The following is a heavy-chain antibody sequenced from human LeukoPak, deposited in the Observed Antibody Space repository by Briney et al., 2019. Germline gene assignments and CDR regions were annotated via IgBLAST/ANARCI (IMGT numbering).Heavy chain of an antibody. V-gene: IGHV3-7*03. CDR2: IKQDGSEK. J-gene: IGHJ3*02. CDR3: AKCSGGSCYPEDAFDI. D-gene: IGHD2-15*01. CDR1: GVTVTSNY. Sequence: QSGGSLRLSCAASGVTVTSNYMSWVRQAPGKGLEWVANIKQDGSEKYYVDSVKGRFTISRDNFQNTLYLQMNSLRAEDTAVYYCAKCSGGSCYPEDAFDIWGQGTMVTVSS.